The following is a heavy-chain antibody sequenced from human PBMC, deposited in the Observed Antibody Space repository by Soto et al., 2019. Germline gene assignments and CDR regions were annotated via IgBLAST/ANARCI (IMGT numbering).Heavy chain of an antibody. V-gene: IGHV4-31*03. CDR2: LYYSGTK. J-gene: IGHJ3*02. D-gene: IGHD4-17*01. Sequence: QVQLQESGPGLVKPSQTLSLTCTVSGDSINNGDCYWSWLRQLPGKGLEWIGYLYYSGTKYYNPSLKRRVSMSVDTSKIQFSLNLTSVTAADTAVYYCAREKEDDSGDYNAFDIWGQGTVVTVSS. CDR3: AREKEDDSGDYNAFDI. CDR1: GDSINNGDCY.